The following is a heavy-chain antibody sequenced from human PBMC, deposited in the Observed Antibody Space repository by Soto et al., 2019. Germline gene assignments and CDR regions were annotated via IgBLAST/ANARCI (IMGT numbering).Heavy chain of an antibody. Sequence: GGPLRLSCVASGFTAADYAMHWVRQAPGKGMEWVAGISANGDNVDYADSVKGRFTVSRDNAKNSLFLQMNSLRPEDTALYYCSKDMKWGGMTTIPYFDAWGQGT. V-gene: IGHV3-9*02. CDR3: SKDMKWGGMTTIPYFDA. J-gene: IGHJ4*02. CDR1: GFTAADYA. CDR2: ISANGDNV. D-gene: IGHD4-17*01.